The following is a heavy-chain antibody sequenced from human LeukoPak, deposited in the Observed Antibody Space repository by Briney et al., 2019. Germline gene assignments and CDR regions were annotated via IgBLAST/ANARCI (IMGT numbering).Heavy chain of an antibody. CDR1: GYTFTGYY. CDR2: INPNSGGT. D-gene: IGHD3-10*01. CDR3: ARDAPRLWFNYVRVQQNNWFDP. V-gene: IGHV1-2*06. Sequence: ASVKVSCKASGYTFTGYYMHWVRQAPGQGLEWMGRINPNSGGTNSAQKFQGRVTMTRDTSISTAYMELSRLRSDDTAVYYCARDAPRLWFNYVRVQQNNWFDPWGQGTLVTVSS. J-gene: IGHJ5*02.